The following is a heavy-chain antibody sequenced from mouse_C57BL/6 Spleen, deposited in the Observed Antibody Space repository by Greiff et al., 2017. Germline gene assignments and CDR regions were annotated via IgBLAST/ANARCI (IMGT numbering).Heavy chain of an antibody. J-gene: IGHJ2*01. CDR1: GYAFSSSW. CDR2: IYPGDGDT. Sequence: QVQLQQSGPELVKPGASVKISCKASGYAFSSSWMNWVKQRPGKGLEWIGRIYPGDGDTNYNGKFKGKATLTADKSSSTAYMQLSSLTSEDSAVYFCARWPFDDGGQGTTLTVSS. CDR3: ARWPFDD. V-gene: IGHV1-82*01.